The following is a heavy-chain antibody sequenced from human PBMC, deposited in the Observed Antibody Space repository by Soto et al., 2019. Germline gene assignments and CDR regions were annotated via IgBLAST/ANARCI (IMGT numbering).Heavy chain of an antibody. CDR3: AKNQLLWFGASPLNFDY. V-gene: IGHV3-23*01. CDR2: ISGSGGST. CDR1: GFTFSSYA. J-gene: IGHJ4*02. D-gene: IGHD3-10*01. Sequence: GGSLRLSCAASGFTFSSYAMSWVRQAPGKGLEWVSAISGSGGSTYYADSVKGRFTISRDNPKNTLYLQMNSLRAEDTAVYHCAKNQLLWFGASPLNFDYWGQGTLVTVSS.